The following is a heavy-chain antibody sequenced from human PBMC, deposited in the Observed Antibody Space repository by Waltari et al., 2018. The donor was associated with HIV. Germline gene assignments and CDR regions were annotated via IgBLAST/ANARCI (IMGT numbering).Heavy chain of an antibody. CDR3: ARRSWDL. V-gene: IGHV1-2*02. CDR1: GYTVTDYY. J-gene: IGHJ5*02. CDR2: INPKSGGR. Sequence: VQLVQSGAEVKKPGASAKVACKASGYTVTDYYVHWVRHAPGQRLEWMGCINPKSGGRKFAQKFQGRVTMTWDTSITTAYMELHRLRSDDTAVYYCARRSWDLWGQGTLLTVSS.